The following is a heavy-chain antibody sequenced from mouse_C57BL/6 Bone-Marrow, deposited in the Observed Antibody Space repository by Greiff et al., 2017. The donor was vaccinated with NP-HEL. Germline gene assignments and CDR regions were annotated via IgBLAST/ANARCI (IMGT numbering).Heavy chain of an antibody. D-gene: IGHD2-2*01. Sequence: QVQLKESGAELVKPGASVKISCKASGYAFSSYWMNWVKQRPGKGLEWIGQIYPGDGDTNYNGKFKGKATLTADKSSSTAYMQLSSLTSEDSAVYFCARLLGGYRRYFDVWGTGTTVTVSS. CDR1: GYAFSSYW. V-gene: IGHV1-80*01. J-gene: IGHJ1*03. CDR3: ARLLGGYRRYFDV. CDR2: IYPGDGDT.